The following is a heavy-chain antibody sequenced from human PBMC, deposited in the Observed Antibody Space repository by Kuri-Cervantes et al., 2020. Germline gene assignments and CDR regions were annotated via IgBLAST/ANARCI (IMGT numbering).Heavy chain of an antibody. CDR2: IFYNGST. Sequence: SETLSLTCSLSGASISIYYWTWIRQPPGKGLEWIGNIFYNGSTNYNPSLKSRVTISVDTSKNQFSLKLSSVTAADTAVYYCARALGSLTIFVYYMDVWGKGTTVTVSS. V-gene: IGHV4-59*01. CDR1: GASISIYY. D-gene: IGHD3-3*01. J-gene: IGHJ6*03. CDR3: ARALGSLTIFVYYMDV.